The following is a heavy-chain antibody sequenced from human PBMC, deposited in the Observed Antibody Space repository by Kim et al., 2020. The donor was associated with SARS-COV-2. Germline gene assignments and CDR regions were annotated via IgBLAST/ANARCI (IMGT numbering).Heavy chain of an antibody. CDR2: ISSSSSYI. CDR3: AREFRQWLVGDYFDY. D-gene: IGHD6-19*01. Sequence: GGSLRLSCAASGFTFSSYSMNWVRQAPGKGLEWVSSISSSSSYIYYADSVKGRFTISRDNAKNSLYLQMNSLRAEDTAVYYCAREFRQWLVGDYFDYWGQGTLVTVSS. V-gene: IGHV3-21*01. J-gene: IGHJ4*02. CDR1: GFTFSSYS.